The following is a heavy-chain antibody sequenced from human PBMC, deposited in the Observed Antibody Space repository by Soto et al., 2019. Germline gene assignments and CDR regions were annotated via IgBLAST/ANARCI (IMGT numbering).Heavy chain of an antibody. Sequence: EVQLVESGGGLVKPGGSLRLSCAASGFTFNNAWMSWVRQAPGGGLEWVGRIKRNIDGVTTDYAAPVKGRFAISRDDSNSILYLQMNSLKSEDTAVYYCTTVDAVVLNWGQGILVTVSS. D-gene: IGHD6-19*01. V-gene: IGHV3-15*01. CDR3: TTVDAVVLN. J-gene: IGHJ4*02. CDR1: GFTFNNAW. CDR2: IKRNIDGVTT.